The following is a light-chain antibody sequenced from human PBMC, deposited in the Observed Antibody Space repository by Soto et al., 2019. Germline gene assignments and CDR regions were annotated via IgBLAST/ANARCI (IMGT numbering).Light chain of an antibody. CDR2: GSS. Sequence: EIQMTQSPSSLSASVGDRVTITCRASQAIRNDLAWYQQKPGRAPKRVXYGSSSLQSGVPSRFSGSGSGTEFTLTISSLQPDDSATYYCQQYKSYSPRTFGQGTKVDIK. CDR3: QQYKSYSPRT. J-gene: IGKJ1*01. V-gene: IGKV1-17*01. CDR1: QAIRND.